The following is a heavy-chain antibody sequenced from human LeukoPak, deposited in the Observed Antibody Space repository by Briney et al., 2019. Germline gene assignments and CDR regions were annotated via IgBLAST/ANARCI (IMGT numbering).Heavy chain of an antibody. CDR1: GYTFTSYY. D-gene: IGHD5-18*01. J-gene: IGHJ5*02. CDR2: ITPFNGNT. V-gene: IGHV1-45*02. Sequence: SVKVSCKASGYTFTSYYMHWVRQAPGQALEWMGWITPFNGNTNYAQKFQDRVTITRDRSMSTAYMELSSLRSEDTAMYYCTVDTARNWFDPWGQGTLVTVSS. CDR3: TVDTARNWFDP.